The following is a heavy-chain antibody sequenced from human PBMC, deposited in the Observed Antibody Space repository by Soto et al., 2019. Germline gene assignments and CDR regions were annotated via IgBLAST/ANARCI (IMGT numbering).Heavy chain of an antibody. J-gene: IGHJ1*01. D-gene: IGHD3-22*01. CDR2: ISGSGGST. CDR1: GFTLSRYA. CDR3: ANGKYYYDSSGYCPREYFQH. Sequence: VGSLRLSCAASGFTLSRYAMSWVRQAPGKGLEWVSAISGSGGSTYYVDSVKGRFTISRDNSKNTLYLQMNSLRAEDTAVYYCANGKYYYDSSGYCPREYFQHWGQGTLVTISS. V-gene: IGHV3-23*01.